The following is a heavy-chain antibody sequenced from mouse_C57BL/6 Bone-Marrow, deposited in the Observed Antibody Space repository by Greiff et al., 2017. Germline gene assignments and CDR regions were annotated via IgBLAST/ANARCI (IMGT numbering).Heavy chain of an antibody. CDR3: ARDGYSYAMDY. CDR2: IHPNSGST. V-gene: IGHV1-64*01. Sequence: VQLQQPGAELVKPGASVKLSCKASGYTFTSYWMHWVKQRPGQGLEWIGMIHPNSGSTNYNEKFKSKATLTVDKSSSTAYMQLSSLTSEDSAVYYGARDGYSYAMDYWGQGTSVTVSS. D-gene: IGHD2-3*01. J-gene: IGHJ4*01. CDR1: GYTFTSYW.